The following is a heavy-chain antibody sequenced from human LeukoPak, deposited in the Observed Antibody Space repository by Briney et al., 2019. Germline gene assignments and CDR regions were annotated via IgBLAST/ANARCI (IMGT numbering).Heavy chain of an antibody. CDR3: TRENYEKLDS. V-gene: IGHV3-72*01. J-gene: IGHJ4*02. Sequence: GGSLRLSFAASGFTFRDLYMGWVRQAPGKGLEWVGRITHKPHGYTTKYAASLEGRFTISRDDSQNSLNSLKTEDTAIYYCTRENYEKLDSWGQGTLVTVSS. CDR1: GFTFRDLY. D-gene: IGHD1-7*01. CDR2: ITHKPHGYTT.